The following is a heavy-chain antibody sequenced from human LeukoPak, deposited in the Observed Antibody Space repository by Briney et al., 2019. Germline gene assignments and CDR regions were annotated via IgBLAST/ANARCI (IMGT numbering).Heavy chain of an antibody. CDR3: ARGQRRLQDY. J-gene: IGHJ4*02. Sequence: SETLSLTCTVSGGSVSRDSYFWTWIRQPPGKGLEWIGYIYYSGSTNYNPSLKSRVTISLDTSKSQISLKLSSVTAADTAVYYCARGQRRLQDYWGQGTLVTVSS. CDR1: GGSVSRDSYF. CDR2: IYYSGST. V-gene: IGHV4-61*01.